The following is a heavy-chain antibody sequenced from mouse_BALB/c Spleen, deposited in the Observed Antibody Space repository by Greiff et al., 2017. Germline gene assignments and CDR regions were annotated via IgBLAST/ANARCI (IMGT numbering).Heavy chain of an antibody. V-gene: IGHV5-6-4*01. CDR3: TRGDYRYDGGPFDY. CDR1: GFTFSSYT. CDR2: ISSGGSYT. D-gene: IGHD2-14*01. J-gene: IGHJ2*01. Sequence: EVQRVESGGGLVKPGGSLKLSCAASGFTFSSYTMSWARQTPEKRLEWVATISSGGSYTYYPDSVKGRFTISRDNAKNTLYLQMSSLKSEDTAMYYCTRGDYRYDGGPFDYWGQGTTLTVSS.